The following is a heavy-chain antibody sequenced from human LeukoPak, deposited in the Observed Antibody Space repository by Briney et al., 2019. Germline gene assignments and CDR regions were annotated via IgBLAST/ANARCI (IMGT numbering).Heavy chain of an antibody. CDR2: FDPGDGET. D-gene: IGHD3-22*01. CDR3: ATLLYYYDSSGWDWFDP. J-gene: IGHJ5*02. CDR1: GYTLTELS. V-gene: IGHV1-24*01. Sequence: ASVKVSCKVSGYTLTELSMHWVRQAPGKGLEWMGGFDPGDGETIYAQKFQGRVTMTEDTSTDTAYMELSSLRSEDTAVYYCATLLYYYDSSGWDWFDPWGQGTLVTVSS.